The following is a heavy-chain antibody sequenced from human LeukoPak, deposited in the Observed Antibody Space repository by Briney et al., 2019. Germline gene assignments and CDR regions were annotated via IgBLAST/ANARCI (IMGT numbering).Heavy chain of an antibody. J-gene: IGHJ4*02. CDR1: GFTFSSFE. CDR2: ITSSGSTI. D-gene: IGHD5-18*01. V-gene: IGHV3-48*03. Sequence: PGGSLRLSCAASGFTFSSFEMNWVRQAPGKGLEWISYITSSGSTIFYADSVKGRFTISRDNAKNSLYLQMNSLRAEDTVVYFCARDRIQEKVKFDYWGQGTLVTVSS. CDR3: ARDRIQEKVKFDY.